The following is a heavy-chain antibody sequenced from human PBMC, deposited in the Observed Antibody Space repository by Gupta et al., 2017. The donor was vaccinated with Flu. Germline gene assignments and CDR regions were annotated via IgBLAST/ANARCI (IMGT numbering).Heavy chain of an antibody. CDR3: ARDVYDSGGYYYGDY. CDR2: IYYTGST. CDR1: GASISSFGYY. Sequence: QVQLQESGPGLVKPSETLSLTCTVSGASISSFGYYWSWSRQHPGKGLEWIGYIYYTGSTYYNPSLKSLVTFSVDTFKNQFSLQLASVTAADTAVYYCARDVYDSGGYYYGDYWCQGTLVTVSS. V-gene: IGHV4-31*01. D-gene: IGHD3-22*01. J-gene: IGHJ4*02.